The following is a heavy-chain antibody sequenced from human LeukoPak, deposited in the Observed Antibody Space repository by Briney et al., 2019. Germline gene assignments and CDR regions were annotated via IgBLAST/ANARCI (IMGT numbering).Heavy chain of an antibody. CDR1: GGSISSYY. CDR3: ATVAVIRGVTYFDY. Sequence: SETLSLTCTVSGGSISSYYWSWIRQPPGKGLEWIAYLFYSGSTDDNPSLESRVTISVDTSKNQFSLKLRSVTAADTAVYYCATVAVIRGVTYFDYWGQGTLVTVSS. D-gene: IGHD3-10*01. V-gene: IGHV4-59*01. J-gene: IGHJ4*02. CDR2: LFYSGST.